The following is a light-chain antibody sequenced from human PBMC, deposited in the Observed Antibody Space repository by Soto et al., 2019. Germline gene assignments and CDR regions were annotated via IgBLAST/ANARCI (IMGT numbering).Light chain of an antibody. CDR3: QQYDTWPSIT. CDR1: QSVRTK. V-gene: IGKV3-15*01. J-gene: IGKJ5*01. Sequence: EIVMAHSPATLSVSLWDGANLSCMASQSVRTKLAWYQQKAGQAPRLLIYGASARATGVSDRFSGSGSGTEYTLTISSLQSEDFAVYCCQQYDTWPSITFGQGTRLEI. CDR2: GAS.